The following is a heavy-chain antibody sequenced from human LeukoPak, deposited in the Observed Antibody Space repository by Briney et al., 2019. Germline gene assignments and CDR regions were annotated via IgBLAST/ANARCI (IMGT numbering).Heavy chain of an antibody. J-gene: IGHJ4*02. V-gene: IGHV3-7*03. CDR2: IKQDGREK. CDR1: GFIFSSYG. D-gene: IGHD6-13*01. Sequence: GGSLRLSCEASGFIFSSYGMSWVRQAPGKGLEWVANIKQDGREKYYVDSVKGRFTISRDNAKNSLYLQMNSLRAEDTAVYYCAKGSIAADNDYWGQGTLVTVSS. CDR3: AKGSIAADNDY.